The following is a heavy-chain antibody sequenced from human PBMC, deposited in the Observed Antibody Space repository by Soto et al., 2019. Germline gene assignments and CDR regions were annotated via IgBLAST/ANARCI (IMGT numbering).Heavy chain of an antibody. CDR1: GFTFSSYW. V-gene: IGHV3-7*01. CDR2: IKQDGSEK. Sequence: PGGSLRLSCAASGFTFSSYWMSWVRQAPGKGLEWVANIKQDGSEKYYVDSVKGRFTISRVNAKNSLYLQMNSLRAEDTAVYYCARARYCSGGSCPSYNWFDPWGQGTLVTVS. J-gene: IGHJ5*02. D-gene: IGHD2-15*01. CDR3: ARARYCSGGSCPSYNWFDP.